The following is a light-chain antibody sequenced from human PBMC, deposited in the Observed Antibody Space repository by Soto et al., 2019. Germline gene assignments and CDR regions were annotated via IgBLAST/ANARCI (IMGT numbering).Light chain of an antibody. J-gene: IGLJ1*01. CDR3: SSYTTSSTPYYV. CDR2: EVR. CDR1: SSDVGGYDF. V-gene: IGLV2-14*01. Sequence: QSALTQPASVSGSPGQSITISCTGTSSDVGGYDFVSWYQHHPGKAPKLLIHEVRNRPSGVSHRFSGSKSGNTASLTISGLQADDVADYYCSSYTTSSTPYYVFGTGTKVTV.